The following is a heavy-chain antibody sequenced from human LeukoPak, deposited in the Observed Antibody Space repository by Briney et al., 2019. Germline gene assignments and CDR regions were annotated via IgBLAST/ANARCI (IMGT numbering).Heavy chain of an antibody. Sequence: ASVKVSCKASGYTFTSYAMHWVRQAPGQRLEWMGWTNAGNGNTKYSQKFQGRVTITRDTSASTAYMELSSLRSEDTAVYYCARASYYYDSSGGDYWGQGTLVTVSS. CDR1: GYTFTSYA. J-gene: IGHJ4*02. CDR2: TNAGNGNT. V-gene: IGHV1-3*01. D-gene: IGHD3-22*01. CDR3: ARASYYYDSSGGDY.